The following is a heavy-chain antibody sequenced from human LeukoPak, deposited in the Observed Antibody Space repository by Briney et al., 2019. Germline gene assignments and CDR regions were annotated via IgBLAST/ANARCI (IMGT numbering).Heavy chain of an antibody. CDR3: ARAPGGSSGAMDV. CDR1: GFTLSSYW. V-gene: IGHV3-74*01. J-gene: IGHJ6*03. Sequence: PGGSLRLSRAASGFTLSSYWMHWVRPAPGGGLVWVSRMNSYGSSTSYADSVKGRFTISRDNAKNTLYLQMNRLRAEGTAVYYCARAPGGSSGAMDVWGEGTTVTVSS. D-gene: IGHD6-13*01. CDR2: MNSYGSST.